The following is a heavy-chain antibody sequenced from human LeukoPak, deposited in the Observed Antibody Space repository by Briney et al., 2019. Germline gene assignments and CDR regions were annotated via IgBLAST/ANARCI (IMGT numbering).Heavy chain of an antibody. Sequence: GGSLRLSCAASGFSFSSYAMSWVRQAPGKGLEWVGFIRSKTYGGTTEYAASVKGRFTISRDDSKSIAYLQMNSLKTEDTAVYYCTRGRSGYNYAPYYFDYWGQGTLLTVSS. CDR1: GFSFSSYA. D-gene: IGHD5-24*01. CDR3: TRGRSGYNYAPYYFDY. CDR2: IRSKTYGGTT. V-gene: IGHV3-49*04. J-gene: IGHJ4*02.